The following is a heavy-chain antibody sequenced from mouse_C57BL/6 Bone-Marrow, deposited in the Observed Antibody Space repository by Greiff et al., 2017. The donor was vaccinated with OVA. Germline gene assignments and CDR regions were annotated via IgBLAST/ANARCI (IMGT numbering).Heavy chain of an antibody. J-gene: IGHJ4*01. Sequence: DVQLVESGGGLVKPGGSLKLSCAASGFTFSSYTMSWVRQTPEKRLEWVATISGGGGNTYYPDSVKGRFTISRDNAKNTLYLQMSSLRSEDTALYYCARPFSNSYAMDYWGQGTSVTVSS. V-gene: IGHV5-9*01. CDR1: GFTFSSYT. CDR3: ARPFSNSYAMDY. CDR2: ISGGGGNT. D-gene: IGHD2-5*01.